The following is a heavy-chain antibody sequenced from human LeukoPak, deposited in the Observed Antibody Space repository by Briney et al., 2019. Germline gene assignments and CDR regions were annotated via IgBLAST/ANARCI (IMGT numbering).Heavy chain of an antibody. CDR3: ARDKAFLGYYDTSGYFQQWFDS. CDR2: ISTYNGNT. D-gene: IGHD3-22*01. Sequence: ASVKASCKASGYTFNNYGITWVRQAPGQGLEWMGWISTYNGNTNYAQKLQDRVTMTTDTSTSTAYMDLRSLGFDDTAVYYCARDKAFLGYYDTSGYFQQWFDSWGQGTLVTVSS. J-gene: IGHJ5*01. CDR1: GYTFNNYG. V-gene: IGHV1-18*01.